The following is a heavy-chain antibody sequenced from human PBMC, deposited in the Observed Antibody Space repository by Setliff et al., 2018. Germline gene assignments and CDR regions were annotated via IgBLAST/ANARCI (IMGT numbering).Heavy chain of an antibody. Sequence: GASVKVSCKTSGYTFNDYGIAWVRQAPGQGLEWMGWISPHTGNTYYTPKLHGRVTLTTDTSASTAYMELRSLGSDDTAVYYCSRLVRFCTRTACQRLSGGEFWGQGTLVTVPS. V-gene: IGHV1-18*01. CDR3: SRLVRFCTRTACQRLSGGEF. CDR2: ISPHTGNT. CDR1: GYTFNDYG. D-gene: IGHD2-8*01. J-gene: IGHJ4*02.